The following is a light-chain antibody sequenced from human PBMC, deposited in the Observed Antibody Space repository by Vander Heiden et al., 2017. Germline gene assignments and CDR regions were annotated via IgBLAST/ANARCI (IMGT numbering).Light chain of an antibody. CDR3: QQRYNWIT. CDR1: QSIGTY. V-gene: IGKV3-11*01. J-gene: IGKJ5*01. Sequence: DIVMTQSPATLSLSPGERVTLSCRASQSIGTYLAWYQHKPGQAPRLLIYDASNRATDIPARCSGSGSGTDFTLIISSLEPEDFGVYYCQQRYNWITFGQGTRLEIK. CDR2: DAS.